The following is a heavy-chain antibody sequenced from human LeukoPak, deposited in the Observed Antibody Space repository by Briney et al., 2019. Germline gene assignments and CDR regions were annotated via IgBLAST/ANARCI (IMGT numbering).Heavy chain of an antibody. CDR2: IWYDGSNK. CDR1: GFTFSSYG. V-gene: IGHV3-33*01. J-gene: IGHJ4*02. D-gene: IGHD3-22*01. CDR3: AREYYYDSSGFIDY. Sequence: QVQLVESGGGVVQPGRSLRLSCAASGFTFSSYGMHWVRQAPGKGLEWVAVIWYDGSNKYYADSVKGRFTISRDNSKNTLYLQMNSLRAEDTAVYYCAREYYYDSSGFIDYWGQGTLVAVSS.